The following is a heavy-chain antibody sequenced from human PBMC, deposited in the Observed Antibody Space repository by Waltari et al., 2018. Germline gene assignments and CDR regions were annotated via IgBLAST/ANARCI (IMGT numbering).Heavy chain of an antibody. CDR3: ARGRLPTVTTPPLVDL. D-gene: IGHD4-17*01. Sequence: QVQLQASGPGLVKPSQTLSLTCTVSGGSISSGGYYWSWIRQHPGKGLEWIGYIYYSGSTYYNPSLKSRVTISVDTSKNQFSLKLSSVTAADTAVYYCARGRLPTVTTPPLVDLWGRGTLVTVSS. CDR2: IYYSGST. V-gene: IGHV4-31*03. J-gene: IGHJ2*01. CDR1: GGSISSGGYY.